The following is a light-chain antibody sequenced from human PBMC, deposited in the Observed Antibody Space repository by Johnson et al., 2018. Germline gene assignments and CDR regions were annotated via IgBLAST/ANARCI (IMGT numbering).Light chain of an antibody. V-gene: IGLV1-51*02. CDR3: GTWDSSLSAGNV. Sequence: SVLTQPPSVSAAPGQKVTISCSGSSSNIGNNYVSWYQQLPGTAPKLLIYENNKRPSGIPDRFSGSKSGTSATLRITGLATGDEADYYCGTWDSSLSAGNVFGTGTKVTVL. CDR2: ENN. CDR1: SSNIGNNY. J-gene: IGLJ1*01.